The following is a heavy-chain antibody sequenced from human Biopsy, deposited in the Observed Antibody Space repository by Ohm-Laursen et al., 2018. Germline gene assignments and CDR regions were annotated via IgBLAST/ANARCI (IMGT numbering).Heavy chain of an antibody. V-gene: IGHV1-69*06. Sequence: SVKVSCKASGGMFNSYTINWLRQAPGQGLQWMGGIMSLYNTTNYAQKFWDRTTVTADKSTSTVYMTLSSLTSEDTAVYFCARGLGGYDYWYFDLWGRGTLVIVSS. CDR1: GGMFNSYT. CDR2: IMSLYNTT. J-gene: IGHJ2*01. CDR3: ARGLGGYDYWYFDL. D-gene: IGHD5-12*01.